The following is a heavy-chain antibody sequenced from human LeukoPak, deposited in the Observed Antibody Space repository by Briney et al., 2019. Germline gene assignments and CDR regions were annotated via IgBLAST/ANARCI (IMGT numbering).Heavy chain of an antibody. Sequence: GGSLRLSCEASGFTLNTYAIYWVRQAPGKGPEWVSGICGSGGCTYYADSVKGRFTISRDNSKNTVYLQMNSLTADDTAVYYYAKTTVGYSSGRYPGWPADCWGQGTLVTVSS. CDR3: AKTTVGYSSGRYPGWPADC. J-gene: IGHJ4*02. CDR2: ICGSGGCT. V-gene: IGHV3-23*01. CDR1: GFTLNTYA. D-gene: IGHD6-19*01.